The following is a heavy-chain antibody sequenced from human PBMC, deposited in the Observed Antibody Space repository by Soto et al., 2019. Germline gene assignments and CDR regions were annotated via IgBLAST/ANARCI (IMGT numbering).Heavy chain of an antibody. CDR2: ISAYNGNT. V-gene: IGHV1-18*01. J-gene: IGHJ6*02. D-gene: IGHD3-22*01. CDR3: ARDRYYDSSGYYALGYSYGMDV. Sequence: QVQLVQSGAEVKKPGASVKVSCKASGYTFTSYGISWVRQAPGQGLEWMGWISAYNGNTNYAQKLQGRVTMTTDTSTSXXYXEXTSLRSDDTAVYYCARDRYYDSSGYYALGYSYGMDVWGQGTTVTVSS. CDR1: GYTFTSYG.